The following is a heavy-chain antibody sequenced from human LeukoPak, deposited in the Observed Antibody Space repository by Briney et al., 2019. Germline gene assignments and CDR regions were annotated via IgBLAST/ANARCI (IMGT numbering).Heavy chain of an antibody. D-gene: IGHD2-21*01. V-gene: IGHV3-7*03. CDR2: IKQDGSEK. Sequence: PGGSLRLSCAASGFTFSQYWMSWVRQAPGKGLEWVANIKQDGSEKYCVDSVKGRFTISRDNAKNSLYLQMNSLRAEDTAVYYCARDQPYCGGDCFSYWGQGTLVTVSS. J-gene: IGHJ4*02. CDR1: GFTFSQYW. CDR3: ARDQPYCGGDCFSY.